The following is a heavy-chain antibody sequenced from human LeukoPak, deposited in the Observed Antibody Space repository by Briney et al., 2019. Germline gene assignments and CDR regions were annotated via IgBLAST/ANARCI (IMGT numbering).Heavy chain of an antibody. J-gene: IGHJ6*03. CDR1: GGSISSYY. CDR3: ASTTTTYYSYFYYYMGV. V-gene: IGHV4-4*09. D-gene: IGHD4-17*01. CDR2: IYSSGST. Sequence: SETLSLTCTVSGGSISSYYWSWIRQPPEKGLEWIGYIYSSGSTNYNPSLNSRVTISVDTSKNQFSLKLTSVTAADTAVYYCASTTTTYYSYFYYYMGVWAKGPRSPSP.